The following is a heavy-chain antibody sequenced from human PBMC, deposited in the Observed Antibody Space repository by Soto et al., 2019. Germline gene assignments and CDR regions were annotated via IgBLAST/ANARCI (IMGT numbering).Heavy chain of an antibody. CDR2: ISYSGTA. D-gene: IGHD5-18*01. CDR3: ESLNQEDFYGNSDGLDP. J-gene: IGHJ5*02. V-gene: IGHV4-39*01. CDR1: GGSIRSSSSY. Sequence: PSETLSLTCTLSGGSIRSSSSYWGWLRQPPGKGLEWIALISYSGTASYNLSLKNRGALSVDTSKNQFSLTVHSVTAADTVVYSCESLNQEDFYGNSDGLDPWGQGTLVTVSS.